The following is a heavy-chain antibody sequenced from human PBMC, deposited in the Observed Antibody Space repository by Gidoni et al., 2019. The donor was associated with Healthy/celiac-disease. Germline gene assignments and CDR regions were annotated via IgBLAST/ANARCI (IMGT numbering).Heavy chain of an antibody. Sequence: EVQMVEAGGGVVQPGGSLRLSCAPSVFTVSRHAMSWVRQAPGKGLEWVSAISGSGGSTYYADSVKGRFTISRDNSKNTLYLQMISLRAEDTAVYYCAKGWEDIVLILVLWGQGTLVTVSS. CDR3: AKGWEDIVLILVL. V-gene: IGHV3-23*04. CDR1: VFTVSRHA. CDR2: ISGSGGST. D-gene: IGHD2-8*01. J-gene: IGHJ4*02.